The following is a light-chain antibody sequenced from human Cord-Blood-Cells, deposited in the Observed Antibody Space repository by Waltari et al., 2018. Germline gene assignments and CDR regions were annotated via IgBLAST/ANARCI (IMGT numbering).Light chain of an antibody. CDR2: GAS. Sequence: EIVLTQSPGTLSLSPGERATLSCRASQSVSSSYLAWYQQKPGQAPRLLIYGASSRATGIPARFSDSGSGTDFTLTISRLEPEDFAVYYCQQYGSSPTWTFGQGTKVEIK. CDR1: QSVSSSY. J-gene: IGKJ1*01. V-gene: IGKV3-20*01. CDR3: QQYGSSPTWT.